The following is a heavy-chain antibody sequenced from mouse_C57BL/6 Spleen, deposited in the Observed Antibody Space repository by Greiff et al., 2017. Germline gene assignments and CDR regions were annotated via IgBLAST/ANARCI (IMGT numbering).Heavy chain of an antibody. D-gene: IGHD1-1*01. CDR3: ARRSKGDYYYAMDY. CDR1: GFTFSDYG. CDR2: ISSGSSTI. V-gene: IGHV5-17*01. Sequence: EVMLVESRGGLVKPGGSLKLSCAASGFTFSDYGMHWVRQAPEKGLEWVAYISSGSSTIYYADTVKGRFTISRDNAKNTLFLQMTSRRSEDTAMYYCARRSKGDYYYAMDYWGQGTSVTVSS. J-gene: IGHJ4*01.